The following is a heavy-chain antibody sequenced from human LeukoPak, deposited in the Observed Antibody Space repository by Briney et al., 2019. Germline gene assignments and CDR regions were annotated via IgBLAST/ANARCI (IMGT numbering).Heavy chain of an antibody. CDR2: ISFSGGTT. Sequence: GGSLRLSCAASGFTFSTYAMSWVRQAPGMGLEWVSAISFSGGTTYYADSVKGRLTISRDNSKDTLYLQMNSLRADDTAVYFCARGGVDYYGSGTYYLMYYFDYWGQGALVTVSS. CDR1: GFTFSTYA. CDR3: ARGGVDYYGSGTYYLMYYFDY. J-gene: IGHJ4*02. D-gene: IGHD3-10*01. V-gene: IGHV3-23*01.